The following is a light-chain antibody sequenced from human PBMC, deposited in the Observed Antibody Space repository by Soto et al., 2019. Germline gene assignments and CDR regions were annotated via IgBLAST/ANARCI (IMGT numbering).Light chain of an antibody. CDR3: GTWDNSLSGGV. CDR2: DNS. J-gene: IGLJ3*02. CDR1: SSNIGAHS. V-gene: IGLV1-51*02. Sequence: QSALTQPPSLSAAPGHQVTIFCSGSSSNIGAHSVSWYQQLPGTAPKLLIYDNSERPSGVPDRFSGSKSGTSATLGITGLQTGDEADYYCGTWDNSLSGGVFGGGTQLTVL.